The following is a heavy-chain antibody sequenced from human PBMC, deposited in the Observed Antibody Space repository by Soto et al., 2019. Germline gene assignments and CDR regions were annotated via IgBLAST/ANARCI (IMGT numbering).Heavy chain of an antibody. V-gene: IGHV4-30-4*01. CDR2: IYYSGST. CDR3: AXVRVDYYDSSGYYLFDY. J-gene: IGHJ4*02. CDR1: GGSISSGDYY. D-gene: IGHD3-22*01. Sequence: SETLSLTCTVSGGSISSGDYYWSWIRQPPGKGLEWIGYIYYSGSTYYNPSLKSRVTISVDTSKNQFSLKLSSVTAADTAVYYCAXVRVDYYDSSGYYLFDYWGQGTLVTVSS.